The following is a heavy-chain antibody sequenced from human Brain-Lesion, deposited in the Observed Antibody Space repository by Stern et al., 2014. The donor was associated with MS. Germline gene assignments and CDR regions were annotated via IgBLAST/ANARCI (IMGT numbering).Heavy chain of an antibody. CDR1: GYIFTGYY. CDR2: INPHTGGA. J-gene: IGHJ6*02. Sequence: VQLVESGAEVKKPGASVKVSCKTSGYIFTGYYIHWVRQAPGQGLEWMAWINPHTGGAKYAQKFQGRVTMSRDTSIITDYVELSSLTSDDTAVYYCARDQRGITIFGVVTDYYYLGMDVWGQGTTVTVSS. D-gene: IGHD3-3*01. V-gene: IGHV1-2*02. CDR3: ARDQRGITIFGVVTDYYYLGMDV.